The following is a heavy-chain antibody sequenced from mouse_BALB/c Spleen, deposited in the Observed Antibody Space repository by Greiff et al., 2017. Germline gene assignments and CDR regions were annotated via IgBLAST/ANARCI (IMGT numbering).Heavy chain of an antibody. CDR3: ARDHGYYDY. V-gene: IGHV5-6-5*01. Sequence: EVKLVESGGRLVKPGGSLKLSCAASGFTFSSYAMSWVRQTPEKRLEWVASISSGGSTYYPDSVKGRFTISRDNARNILYLQMSSLRSEDTAMYYCARDHGYYDYLGQGTTLTVSS. D-gene: IGHD1-1*02. J-gene: IGHJ2*01. CDR2: ISSGGST. CDR1: GFTFSSYA.